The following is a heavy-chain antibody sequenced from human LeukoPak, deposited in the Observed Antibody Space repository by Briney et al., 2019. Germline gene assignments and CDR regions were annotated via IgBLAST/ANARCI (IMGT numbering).Heavy chain of an antibody. CDR1: AGSISRYY. CDR2: FYYGGSS. D-gene: IGHD3-22*01. Sequence: SETLSLTRIDSAGSISRYYRNWIRQPPGRGLEWMGYFYYGGSSKYNPSLTSRATMSADTSKNQFSLKLSSVTAADTAMYYCARQTYYDRGGYPFDQWGQGTLVTVSS. V-gene: IGHV4-59*08. CDR3: ARQTYYDRGGYPFDQ. J-gene: IGHJ4*02.